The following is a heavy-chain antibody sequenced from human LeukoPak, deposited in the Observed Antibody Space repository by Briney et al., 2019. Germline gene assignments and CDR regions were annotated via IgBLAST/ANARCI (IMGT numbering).Heavy chain of an antibody. CDR2: IKQDGSEK. CDR1: GFTFSSYW. CDR3: RRTADYYYYYYMDV. V-gene: IGHV3-7*01. J-gene: IGHJ6*03. D-gene: IGHD4-17*01. Sequence: PGGSLRLSCAASGFTFSSYWMSWVRQAPGKGLEWVANIKQDGSEKYYVDSVKGRFTISRDNAKNSLYLQMNSLRAEDTAVYYCRRTADYYYYYYMDVWGKGTTVTVSS.